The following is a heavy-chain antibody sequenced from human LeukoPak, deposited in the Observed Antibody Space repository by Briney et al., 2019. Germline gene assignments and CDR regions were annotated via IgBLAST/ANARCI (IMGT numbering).Heavy chain of an antibody. CDR1: GFTFSNYA. D-gene: IGHD6-13*01. J-gene: IGHJ4*02. V-gene: IGHV3-23*01. Sequence: GGSLRLSCTASGFTFSNYAMNWVRQAPGKGLEWVSGISGSGGRLYYADSVKGRFSISRDNSKNTVYLQMNSLRAEDTAVYYCASRIATAGSVDYWGQGTLVTVSS. CDR2: ISGSGGRL. CDR3: ASRIATAGSVDY.